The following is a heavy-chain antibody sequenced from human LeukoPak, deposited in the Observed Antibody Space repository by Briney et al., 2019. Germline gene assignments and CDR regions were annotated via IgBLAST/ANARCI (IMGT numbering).Heavy chain of an antibody. Sequence: GGSLRLSCAASGFTFNRNAISWVRQAPGKGLEWVSAISGGGASTYYADSVKGQFTISRDNSKSTLYLQMNSLRAEDTAIYYCATYDSSGYYYSPFDYWGQGTLVTVSS. J-gene: IGHJ4*02. V-gene: IGHV3-23*01. D-gene: IGHD3-22*01. CDR2: ISGGGAST. CDR1: GFTFNRNA. CDR3: ATYDSSGYYYSPFDY.